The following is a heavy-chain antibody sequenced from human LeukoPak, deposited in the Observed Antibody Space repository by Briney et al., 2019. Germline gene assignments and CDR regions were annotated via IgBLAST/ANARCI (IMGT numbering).Heavy chain of an antibody. Sequence: SETLSLTCTVSGGSINGYYWSWVRQPPGKGLEWIGCIYSSGDTKYNPALKSRVAMSVDTSKNQFSLNLSSVTAADTAVYYCARRYYASGSLETWGQGTLVTVSA. CDR3: ARRYYASGSLET. V-gene: IGHV4-59*01. CDR1: GGSINGYY. J-gene: IGHJ5*02. D-gene: IGHD3-10*01. CDR2: IYSSGDT.